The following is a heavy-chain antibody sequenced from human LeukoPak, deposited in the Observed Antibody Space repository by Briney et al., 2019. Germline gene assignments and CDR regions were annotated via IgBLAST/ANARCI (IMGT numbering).Heavy chain of an antibody. J-gene: IGHJ5*02. V-gene: IGHV1-3*01. CDR2: INAGNGNT. CDR3: ARDAIVVVVAATPTGWFDP. Sequence: ASVKVSCKASGYTFTSYAMHWVRQAPGQRLEWMGWINAGNGNTKYSQKFQGRVTITRVTSASTAYMELSSLRSEDTAVYYCARDAIVVVVAATPTGWFDPWGQGTLVTVSS. CDR1: GYTFTSYA. D-gene: IGHD2-15*01.